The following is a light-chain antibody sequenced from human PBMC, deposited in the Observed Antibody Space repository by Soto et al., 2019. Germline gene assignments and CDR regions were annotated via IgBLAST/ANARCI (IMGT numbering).Light chain of an antibody. V-gene: IGLV2-23*02. CDR2: EVT. CDR3: SSYGGSGTVL. J-gene: IGLJ2*01. CDR1: SSDVGSYDV. Sequence: QSALTQPASVSGSPGQSITISCTGTSSDVGSYDVVSWYQQHPGKAPQLIIYEVTQRPSGVSGHFSGSKSGNTASLTISGLQAEDEADYYCSSYGGSGTVLFGGGTKLTVL.